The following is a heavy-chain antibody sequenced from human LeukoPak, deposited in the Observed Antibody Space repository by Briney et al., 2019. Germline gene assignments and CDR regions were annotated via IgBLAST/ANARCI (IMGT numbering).Heavy chain of an antibody. Sequence: SEALSLTCAVYGGSFSGYYWSWIRQPPGKGLEWIGEINHSGSTNYNPSLKSRVTISVDTSKNQFSLKLSSVNAADTAVYYCARGLGYYDYVWGSYRLEAPFDYWGQGTLVTVSS. J-gene: IGHJ4*02. CDR3: ARGLGYYDYVWGSYRLEAPFDY. V-gene: IGHV4-34*01. D-gene: IGHD3-16*02. CDR2: INHSGST. CDR1: GGSFSGYY.